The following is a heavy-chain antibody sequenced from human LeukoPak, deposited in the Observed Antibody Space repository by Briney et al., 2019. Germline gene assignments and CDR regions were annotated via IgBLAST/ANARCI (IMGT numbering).Heavy chain of an antibody. Sequence: PGGSLRLSCAASGFTFDDYAMHWVRQAPGKGLEWVSGISWNSGSIGYADSVKGRFTISRDNAKNSLYLQMNSLRAEDTTLYYCAKDLYSSGWSHAFDIWGQGTMVTVSS. CDR3: AKDLYSSGWSHAFDI. CDR1: GFTFDDYA. J-gene: IGHJ3*02. D-gene: IGHD6-19*01. CDR2: ISWNSGSI. V-gene: IGHV3-9*01.